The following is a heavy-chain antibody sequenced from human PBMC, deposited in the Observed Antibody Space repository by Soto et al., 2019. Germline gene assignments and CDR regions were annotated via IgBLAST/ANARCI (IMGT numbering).Heavy chain of an antibody. CDR2: ISGNGGKT. CDR1: GFTFSSYA. CDR3: AKDQYYGSGTYCTYYFDY. Sequence: GGSLRLSCAASGFTFSSYAMSWVRQAPGKGLEWVSGISGNGGKTYYADSVTGRFTISRDNSKNTLYLQMNSLRAEHTAVYYCAKDQYYGSGTYCTYYFDYWGQGTLVTVSS. D-gene: IGHD3-10*01. V-gene: IGHV3-23*01. J-gene: IGHJ4*02.